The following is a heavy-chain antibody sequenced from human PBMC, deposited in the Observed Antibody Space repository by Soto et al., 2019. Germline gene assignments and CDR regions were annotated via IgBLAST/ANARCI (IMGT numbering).Heavy chain of an antibody. CDR2: IDATSNII. J-gene: IGHJ3*02. V-gene: IGHV3-48*03. D-gene: IGHD1-20*01. CDR3: ARDRWHANRYPGAFDI. CDR1: GFTFRNFE. Sequence: GGALRLSCAASGFTFRNFEMNWVRQAPGKGLEWVSYIDATSNIIYYADSVKGRFTISRDNSKNSLSLQMNSLRAEDTAVYYCARDRWHANRYPGAFDIWGRGTMVTVSS.